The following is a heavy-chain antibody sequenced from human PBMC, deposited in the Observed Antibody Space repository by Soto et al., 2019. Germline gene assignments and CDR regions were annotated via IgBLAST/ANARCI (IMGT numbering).Heavy chain of an antibody. J-gene: IGHJ4*02. Sequence: QVQLVESEGGVVQPGRSLRLSCAASRFTFNSYGMHWVRQAPGRGLDWVASISSDGRSEHYTDSVKGRFTISRDNFKNTLYLHMNNLRSEDTAVYYCARRGEGYSYAGYWGQGTLVTVSS. V-gene: IGHV3-30*04. CDR1: RFTFNSYG. CDR3: ARRGEGYSYAGY. CDR2: ISSDGRSE. D-gene: IGHD5-18*01.